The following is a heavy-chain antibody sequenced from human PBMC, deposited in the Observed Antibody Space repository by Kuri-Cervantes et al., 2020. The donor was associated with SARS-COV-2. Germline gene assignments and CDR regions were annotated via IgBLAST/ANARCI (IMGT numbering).Heavy chain of an antibody. D-gene: IGHD3-3*01. CDR1: GGTFSSYA. CDR2: ISYDGSNK. V-gene: IGHV3-30-3*01. J-gene: IGHJ3*02. CDR3: ASELFGVVPEQDHQGDAFDI. Sequence: SCKASGGTFSSYAMHWVRQAPGKGLEWVAVISYDGSNKYYADSVKGRFTISRDNSKNTLYLQMNSLRAEDTAVYYCASELFGVVPEQDHQGDAFDIWGQGTMVTVSS.